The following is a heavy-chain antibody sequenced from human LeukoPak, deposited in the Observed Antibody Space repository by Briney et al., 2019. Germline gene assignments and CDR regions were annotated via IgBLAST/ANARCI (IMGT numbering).Heavy chain of an antibody. CDR1: GYSFTSWW. J-gene: IGHJ4*02. Sequence: GDSLKISCKGSGYSFTSWWIGWVRQMPGKGLEWMGIVYPGDSDTRYSPSFQGQVTISADKSISTAYLQWSSLKASDTAMYYCARMLVVTAIVDYWGQGTLVTVSS. V-gene: IGHV5-51*01. CDR2: VYPGDSDT. D-gene: IGHD2-21*02. CDR3: ARMLVVTAIVDY.